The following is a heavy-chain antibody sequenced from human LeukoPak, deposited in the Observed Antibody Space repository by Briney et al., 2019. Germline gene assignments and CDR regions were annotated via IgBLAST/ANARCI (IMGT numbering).Heavy chain of an antibody. CDR1: GGSFSGYY. Sequence: SETLSLTCAVYGGSFSGYYWSWIRQPPGKGLEWIGSIYYSGSTYYNPSLKSRVTISVDTSKNQFSLKLSSVTAADTAVYYCARDSSSSWYFDYWGQGTLVTVSS. V-gene: IGHV4-34*01. CDR3: ARDSSSSWYFDY. CDR2: IYYSGST. D-gene: IGHD6-13*01. J-gene: IGHJ4*02.